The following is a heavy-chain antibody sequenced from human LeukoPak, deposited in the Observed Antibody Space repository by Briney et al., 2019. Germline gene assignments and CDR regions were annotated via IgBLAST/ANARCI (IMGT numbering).Heavy chain of an antibody. CDR2: ISSSGGST. D-gene: IGHD3-22*01. CDR1: GFTFSSYA. CDR3: ARETYYDSSGYYNY. V-gene: IGHV3-23*01. J-gene: IGHJ4*02. Sequence: PGGSLRLSCAASGFTFSSYAMSWVRQAPGKGLEWVSAISSSGGSTYYADSVKGRFTISRDNAKNSPYLQMNSLRAEDTAVYYCARETYYDSSGYYNYWGQGTLVTVSS.